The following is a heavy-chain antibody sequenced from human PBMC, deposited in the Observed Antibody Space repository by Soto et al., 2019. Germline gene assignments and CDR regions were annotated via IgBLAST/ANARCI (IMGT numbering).Heavy chain of an antibody. CDR2: IYYSGNT. D-gene: IGHD2-15*01. V-gene: IGHV4-30-4*02. CDR1: GESISSGDHY. CDR3: ARDAGYCNSVSCYPYNMDV. Sequence: KPSDTLSLTCTVSGESISSGDHYWSWVRQSPGEGLEWIGFIYYSGNTYYNPSLKSRVSMSVDTSNNQFSLKLNSVTAADTAVYYCARDAGYCNSVSCYPYNMDVWGQGTTVTVSS. J-gene: IGHJ6*02.